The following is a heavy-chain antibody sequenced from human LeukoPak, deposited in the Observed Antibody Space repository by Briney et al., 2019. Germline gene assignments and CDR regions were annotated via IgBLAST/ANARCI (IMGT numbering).Heavy chain of an antibody. Sequence: GGSLRLSCAASGFTFSNAWMSWVRQAPGKGLEWVGRIKSKTDGGTTDYAAPVKGRFTISRDDSKNTLYLQMNSLKTEDTAVYHCTTDNWYSSGWYDDGIDYWGQGTLVTVSS. J-gene: IGHJ4*02. CDR2: IKSKTDGGTT. CDR1: GFTFSNAW. V-gene: IGHV3-15*01. D-gene: IGHD6-19*01. CDR3: TTDNWYSSGWYDDGIDY.